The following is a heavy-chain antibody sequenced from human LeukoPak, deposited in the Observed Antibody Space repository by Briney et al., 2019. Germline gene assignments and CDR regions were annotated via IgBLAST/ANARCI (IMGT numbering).Heavy chain of an antibody. V-gene: IGHV4-39*01. J-gene: IGHJ4*02. D-gene: IGHD4-17*01. CDR2: IYYSGST. CDR1: GGSISSSSYY. CDR3: ARQRGPLRSPFDY. Sequence: SETLSLTCTVSGGSISSSSYYWGWIRQPPGTGLEWIGSIYYSGSTYYNPSLKSRVTISVDTSKNQFSLKLSSVTAADTAVYYCARQRGPLRSPFDYWGQGTLVTVSS.